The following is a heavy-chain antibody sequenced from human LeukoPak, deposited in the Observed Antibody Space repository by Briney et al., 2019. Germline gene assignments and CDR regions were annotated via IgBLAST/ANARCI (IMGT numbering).Heavy chain of an antibody. CDR1: GFTFDNYA. V-gene: IGHV3-23*01. J-gene: IGHJ5*02. CDR3: AKDVSPFIWSGPLAS. D-gene: IGHD3-3*01. Sequence: PGGSLRLSCAASGFTFDNYAMRWVRQAPVKGLEWVSAISSSGVACCADSVKVWFTMSRDNAENKLYLQMDSLRGEDTAVYYCAKDVSPFIWSGPLASWGQGTLVAVSS. CDR2: ISSSGVA.